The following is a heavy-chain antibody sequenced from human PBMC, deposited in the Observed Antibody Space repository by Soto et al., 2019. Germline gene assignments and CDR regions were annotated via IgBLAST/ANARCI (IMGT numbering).Heavy chain of an antibody. V-gene: IGHV1-8*01. CDR2: MNPNSDNT. D-gene: IGHD2-2*01. Sequence: GASVKVSCKASGYTFTSYDINWVRQATGQGLECMGWMNPNSDNTGYAQKFQGRVTMTRNTSISTAYMEMSSLRSEDTAVYYCARGGRYCSSTSCYEVSFDYWGQGTLVTVSS. J-gene: IGHJ4*02. CDR1: GYTFTSYD. CDR3: ARGGRYCSSTSCYEVSFDY.